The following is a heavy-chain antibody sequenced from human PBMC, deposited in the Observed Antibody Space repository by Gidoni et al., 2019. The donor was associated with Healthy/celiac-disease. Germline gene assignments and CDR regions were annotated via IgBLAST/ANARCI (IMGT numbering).Heavy chain of an antibody. V-gene: IGHV1-46*01. CDR3: ARLVPMVRGVPGAFDI. CDR1: GYTFTSYY. J-gene: IGHJ3*02. Sequence: QVQLVQSGAEVKKPGASVKVSCKASGYTFTSYYMHWVRQAPGQGLEWMGIIKPSGGSTSYAQKFQGRVTMTRDTSTSTVYMELSSLRSEDTAVYYCARLVPMVRGVPGAFDIWGQGTMVTVSS. D-gene: IGHD3-10*01. CDR2: IKPSGGST.